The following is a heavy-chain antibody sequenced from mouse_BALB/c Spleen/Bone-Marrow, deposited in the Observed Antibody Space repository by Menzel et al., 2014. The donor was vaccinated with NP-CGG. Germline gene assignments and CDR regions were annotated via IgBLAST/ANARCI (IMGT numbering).Heavy chain of an antibody. CDR3: ARTYGSSYFAY. CDR1: GYAFSSSW. J-gene: IGHJ3*01. CDR2: IYPGDGDT. V-gene: IGHV1-82*01. Sequence: VQLQQSGPELVKPGASVKISCRASGYAFSSSWMNWVKQRPGQGLEWIGRIYPGDGDTNYNGKFKGKATLTADKSSSTAYMQLSSLTSVDSAVYFCARTYGSSYFAYWGQGTLVTVSA. D-gene: IGHD1-1*01.